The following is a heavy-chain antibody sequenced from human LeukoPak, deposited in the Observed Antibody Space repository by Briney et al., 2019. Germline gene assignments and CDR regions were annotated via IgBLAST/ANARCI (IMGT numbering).Heavy chain of an antibody. V-gene: IGHV3-30*18. CDR1: GFTFSSYG. D-gene: IGHD3-22*01. Sequence: GGSLRLSCAASGFTFSSYGMHWVRQAPGKGLEWVAVISYDGSNKYYADSVKGRFTISRDNSKNTLYLQMNSLRAEDTAVYYCAKDQIRITMIVVVENAFDIWGQGTMVTVSS. CDR3: AKDQIRITMIVVVENAFDI. J-gene: IGHJ3*02. CDR2: ISYDGSNK.